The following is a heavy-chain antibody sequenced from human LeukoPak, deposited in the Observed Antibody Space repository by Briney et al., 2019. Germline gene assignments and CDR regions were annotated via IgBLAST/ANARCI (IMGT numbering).Heavy chain of an antibody. CDR1: GFTFSDYA. J-gene: IGHJ3*02. Sequence: GGSLRLSCAASGFTFSDYAMSWVRQVTGKGLGWVSGIGNSGHSTYYADSVRGRFTISRDNSRNTLYLQMNSLRVEDTALFYCAKDFSSGYLGDGFDIWGQGTMVTVSA. CDR3: AKDFSSGYLGDGFDI. CDR2: IGNSGHST. D-gene: IGHD3-22*01. V-gene: IGHV3-23*01.